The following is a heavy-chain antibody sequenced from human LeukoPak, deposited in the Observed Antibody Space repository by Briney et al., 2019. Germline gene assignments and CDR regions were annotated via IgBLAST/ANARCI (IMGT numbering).Heavy chain of an antibody. J-gene: IGHJ5*02. CDR1: GGTFSSYA. D-gene: IGHD2/OR15-2a*01. Sequence: ASVKVSCKASGGTFSSYAISWVRQAPGQGLEWMGGIIPIFGTANYAQKFQGRVTITADESTSTDYMELSSLRSEDTAVYYCARDVGISDNWFDPWGQGTLVTVSS. V-gene: IGHV1-69*13. CDR3: ARDVGISDNWFDP. CDR2: IIPIFGTA.